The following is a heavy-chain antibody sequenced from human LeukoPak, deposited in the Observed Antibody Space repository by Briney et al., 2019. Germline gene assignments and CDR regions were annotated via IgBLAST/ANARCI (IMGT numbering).Heavy chain of an antibody. D-gene: IGHD7-27*01. CDR3: AKDPLGIDY. CDR1: GFTFSIYA. CDR2: ISGSGGST. Sequence: GGSVRLFCTASGFTFSIYAKRGVREARGKGLEWVSAISGSGGSTYYAASVKGRFTISRDNSKNTLYLQINSLRAEDTPVYYCAKDPLGIDYWGQGTLVTVSS. J-gene: IGHJ4*02. V-gene: IGHV3-23*01.